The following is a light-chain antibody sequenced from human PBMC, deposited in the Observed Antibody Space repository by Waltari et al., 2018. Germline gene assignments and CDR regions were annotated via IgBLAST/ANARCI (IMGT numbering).Light chain of an antibody. CDR3: QQYATYPWT. J-gene: IGKJ3*01. CDR1: QSIKSW. CDR2: EAS. Sequence: DIQMTQSPSTLSASVGDRVTITCRATQSIKSWLAWHQQKAGKAPKVLIYEASNLESGVPSRFTGRASGTEFTLTISDLQPDDFATYYCQQYATYPWTFGPGTKVDIK. V-gene: IGKV1-5*03.